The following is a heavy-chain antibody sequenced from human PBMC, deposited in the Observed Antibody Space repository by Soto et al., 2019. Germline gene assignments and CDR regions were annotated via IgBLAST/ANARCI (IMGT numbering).Heavy chain of an antibody. CDR3: ARDYPGGSYYDY. CDR2: INQDGREK. Sequence: GGSLVLYGAASGFTFSSYWMSWVRQATGKGLEWVARINQDGREKYYVDSVKGRFTISRDNAKNSLYLQMNSLRAEDTAVYYCARDYPGGSYYDYWGQGTLVTVSS. J-gene: IGHJ4*02. D-gene: IGHD1-26*01. V-gene: IGHV3-7*03. CDR1: GFTFSSYW.